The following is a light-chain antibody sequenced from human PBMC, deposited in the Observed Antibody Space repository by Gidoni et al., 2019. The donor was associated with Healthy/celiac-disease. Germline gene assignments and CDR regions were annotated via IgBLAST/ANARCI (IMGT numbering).Light chain of an antibody. CDR3: QQSYSTPVS. V-gene: IGKV4-1*01. CDR2: WAS. CDR1: QSVLYSSNNKNY. Sequence: DIVMTQSPDSLAVSLGERATINCKSSQSVLYSSNNKNYLAWYQQKPGQPPKLLIYWASTRESGVPDRFSGSGSGTDFTLTISSLQAEDGAVYYCQQSYSTPVSFGPGTKVDIK. J-gene: IGKJ3*01.